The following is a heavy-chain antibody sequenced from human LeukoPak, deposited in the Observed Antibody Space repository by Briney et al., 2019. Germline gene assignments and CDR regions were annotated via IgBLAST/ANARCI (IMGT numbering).Heavy chain of an antibody. Sequence: GGSLRLSCAVSGFRVGGYWMTGVRKAPGKGLGWVANIKQKGSEKNYVDSVKGRFTISRDNAENSLFLQMNSLRVEDTAVYYCAREWQGGIAAAGTRIEGDYWGQGTLVAVSS. CDR1: GFRVGGYW. CDR3: AREWQGGIAAAGTRIEGDY. J-gene: IGHJ4*02. V-gene: IGHV3-7*01. D-gene: IGHD6-13*01. CDR2: IKQKGSEK.